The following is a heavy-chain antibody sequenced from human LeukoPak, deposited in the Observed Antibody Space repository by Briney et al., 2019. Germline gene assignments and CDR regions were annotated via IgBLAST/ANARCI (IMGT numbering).Heavy chain of an antibody. Sequence: SETLSHTRAVSRGSISRSNWWSWVRQRPGKGLEWIGEIYHSGSTYYNPSLRSRVTISVDKSKNHFSLKLNSVTAADTAVYYCARELPHAGSGSPFDCWGQGTLVTVSS. CDR3: ARELPHAGSGSPFDC. D-gene: IGHD6-19*01. CDR1: RGSISRSNW. V-gene: IGHV4-4*02. J-gene: IGHJ4*02. CDR2: IYHSGST.